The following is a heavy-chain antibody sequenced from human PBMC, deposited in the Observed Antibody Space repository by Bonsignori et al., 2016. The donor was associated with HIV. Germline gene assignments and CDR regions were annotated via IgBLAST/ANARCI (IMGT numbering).Heavy chain of an antibody. Sequence: QVQLVQSGAEVKKPGASVTVSCKTSGYMFTAFYLHWVRQAPGQGLEWMGWFNPNSGSAHYAQEFRGRVTMTRDTSLSTAHMELSSLRFDDTAVYYCARGWYNNGWFDSWGHGTLVTVSS. V-gene: IGHV1-2*02. CDR3: ARGWYNNGWFDS. CDR2: FNPNSGSA. D-gene: IGHD1-14*01. CDR1: GYMFTAFY. J-gene: IGHJ5*01.